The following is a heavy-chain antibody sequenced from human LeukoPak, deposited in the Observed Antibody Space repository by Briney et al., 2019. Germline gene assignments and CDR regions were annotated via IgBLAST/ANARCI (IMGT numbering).Heavy chain of an antibody. CDR3: AKALPLRLGELSLRALGAFDI. J-gene: IGHJ3*02. CDR1: GFTFDDYA. D-gene: IGHD3-16*02. CDR2: ISRNSGSI. V-gene: IGHV3-9*01. Sequence: GRSLRLSCAASGFTFDDYAMHWVRQAPGKGLEWVSGISRNSGSIGYADSVKGRFTISRDNAKNSLYLQMNSLRAEDTALYYCAKALPLRLGELSLRALGAFDIWGQGTMVTVSS.